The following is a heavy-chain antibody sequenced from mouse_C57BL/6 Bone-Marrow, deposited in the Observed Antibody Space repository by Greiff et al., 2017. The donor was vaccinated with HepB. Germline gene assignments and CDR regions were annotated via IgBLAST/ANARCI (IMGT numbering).Heavy chain of an antibody. CDR2: IYPSDSAT. CDR1: GYTFTSYW. CDR3: ARRGDRVVANPSWFAY. J-gene: IGHJ3*01. V-gene: IGHV1-61*01. D-gene: IGHD1-1*01. Sequence: VQLQQPGAELVRPGSSVKLSCKASGYTFTSYWMDWVKQRPGQGLEWIGNIYPSDSATHYNQKFKDKATLTVDKSSSTAYMQLSSLTSEDSAIYYCARRGDRVVANPSWFAYWGQGTLVTVSA.